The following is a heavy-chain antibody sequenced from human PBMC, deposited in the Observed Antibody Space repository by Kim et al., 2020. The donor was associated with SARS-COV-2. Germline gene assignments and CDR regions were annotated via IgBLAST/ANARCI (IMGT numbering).Heavy chain of an antibody. V-gene: IGHV3-7*01. CDR2: IKQDGSEK. Sequence: GGSLRLSCAASGFTFSSYWMSWVRQAPGKGLEWVANIKQDGSEKYYVDSVKGRFTISRDNAKNSLYLQMNSLRAEDTAVYYCARYSSSWYPLDYYYYGMDVWGQGTTVTVSS. J-gene: IGHJ6*02. CDR3: ARYSSSWYPLDYYYYGMDV. CDR1: GFTFSSYW. D-gene: IGHD6-13*01.